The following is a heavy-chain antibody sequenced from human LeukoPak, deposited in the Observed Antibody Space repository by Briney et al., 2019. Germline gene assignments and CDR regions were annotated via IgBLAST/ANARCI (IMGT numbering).Heavy chain of an antibody. D-gene: IGHD3-10*01. Sequence: GGSLRPSCAASGFTFSSYAMSWVRQAPGKGLEWVSATSGSGGSTYYADSVKGRFTISRDNSKNTLYLQMNSLRAEDTAVYYCAKDRGLLWFGEWKFWGQGTMVTVSS. V-gene: IGHV3-23*01. CDR2: TSGSGGST. J-gene: IGHJ3*01. CDR1: GFTFSSYA. CDR3: AKDRGLLWFGEWKF.